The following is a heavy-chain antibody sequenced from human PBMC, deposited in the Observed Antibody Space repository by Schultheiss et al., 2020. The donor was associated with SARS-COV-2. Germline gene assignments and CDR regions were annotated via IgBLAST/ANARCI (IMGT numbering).Heavy chain of an antibody. CDR2: INHSGST. Sequence: SETLSLTCAVYGGSFSGYYWSWIRQPPGKGLEWIGEINHSGSTNYNPSLKSRVTISVDTSKNQFSLKLSSVTAADTAVYYCARETSYYYDSSGYYEYFQHWGQGTLVTVSS. CDR1: GGSFSGYY. V-gene: IGHV4-34*01. D-gene: IGHD3-22*01. J-gene: IGHJ1*01. CDR3: ARETSYYYDSSGYYEYFQH.